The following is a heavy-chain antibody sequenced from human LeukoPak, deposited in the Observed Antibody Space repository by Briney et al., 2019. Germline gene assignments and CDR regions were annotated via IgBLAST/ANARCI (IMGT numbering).Heavy chain of an antibody. J-gene: IGHJ4*02. CDR2: IYPGESDT. V-gene: IGHV5-51*01. CDR1: GYSFTDYW. CDR3: ARHEVRTSYYFLDY. Sequence: GESLKISCQGSGYSFTDYWIGWVRQMPGKGLEWVGLIYPGESDTRYSLSFQGQVTISADKSISTAYLQWSSLKASDTAMYYCARHEVRTSYYFLDYWGQGTLVTVSS. D-gene: IGHD1-26*01.